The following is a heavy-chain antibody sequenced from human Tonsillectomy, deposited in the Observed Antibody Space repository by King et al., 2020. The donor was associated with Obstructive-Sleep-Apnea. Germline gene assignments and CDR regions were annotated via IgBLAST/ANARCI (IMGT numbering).Heavy chain of an antibody. V-gene: IGHV3-21*01. CDR3: ARDRGYVRAKHYYYYGMDV. CDR1: GFTFSSYS. Sequence: VQLVESGGGLVKPGGSLRLSCAASGFTFSSYSMNWVRQAPGKGLEWVSSISSSSSYIYYADSVKGRFTISRDNAKNSLYLQMNSLRAEDTAVYYCARDRGYVRAKHYYYYGMDVWGQGTTVTVSS. D-gene: IGHD3-10*01. J-gene: IGHJ6*02. CDR2: ISSSSSYI.